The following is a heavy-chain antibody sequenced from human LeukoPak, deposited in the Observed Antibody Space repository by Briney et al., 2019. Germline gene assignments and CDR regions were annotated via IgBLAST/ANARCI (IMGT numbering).Heavy chain of an antibody. CDR1: GFTFSSYW. V-gene: IGHV3-7*04. CDR2: IKEDGSAK. CDR3: ARDSPGYGAYDLG. J-gene: IGHJ4*02. D-gene: IGHD5-12*01. Sequence: PGGSLRLSCAASGFTFSSYWMSWVRQAPGKGLEWVANIKEDGSAKYSVDSVKGRFTISRDNAKNTLYLQMNSLRAEDTAVYYCARDSPGYGAYDLGWGQGTLVSVPS.